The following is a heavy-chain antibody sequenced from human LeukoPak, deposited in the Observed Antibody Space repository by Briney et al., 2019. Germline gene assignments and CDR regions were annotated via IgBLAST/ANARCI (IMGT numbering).Heavy chain of an antibody. CDR3: VIDLGDYNDF. CDR2: INTQGTYT. D-gene: IGHD2-15*01. CDR1: RITFSSDW. J-gene: IGHJ4*02. Sequence: GGSLRLSCAVSRITFSSDWMHWVRQDPGRGLLWVSRINTQGTYTNYADSVKGRFTISRDNAKNTLYLQMSSLRADDTAVYYCVIDLGDYNDFWGQGTLVSVSS. V-gene: IGHV3-74*01.